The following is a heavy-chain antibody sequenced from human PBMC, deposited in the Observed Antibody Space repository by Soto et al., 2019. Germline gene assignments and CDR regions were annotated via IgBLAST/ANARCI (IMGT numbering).Heavy chain of an antibody. J-gene: IGHJ4*02. CDR1: GFTFSSYG. Sequence: GGSLSLSCAASGFTFSSYGMHWVRQAPGKGLEWVAVISYGGSNKYYADSVKGRFTISKDNSKNTLYLQMNSLEAAETAVYYCAKLGLAVAGNSDYWGQGTLVTVSS. CDR2: ISYGGSNK. D-gene: IGHD6-19*01. V-gene: IGHV3-30*18. CDR3: AKLGLAVAGNSDY.